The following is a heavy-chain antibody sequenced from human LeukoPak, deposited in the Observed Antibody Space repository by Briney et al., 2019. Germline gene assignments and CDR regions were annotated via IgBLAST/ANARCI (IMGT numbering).Heavy chain of an antibody. D-gene: IGHD2-2*01. CDR3: ARDYCSSTSCLFDY. Sequence: SVKVSCKASGGTFISYAISWVRQAPGQGLEWMGGIIPIFGTANYAQKFQGRVTITADESTSTAYMELSSLRSDDTAVYYCARDYCSSTSCLFDYWGQGTLVTVSS. J-gene: IGHJ4*02. CDR2: IIPIFGTA. V-gene: IGHV1-69*13. CDR1: GGTFISYA.